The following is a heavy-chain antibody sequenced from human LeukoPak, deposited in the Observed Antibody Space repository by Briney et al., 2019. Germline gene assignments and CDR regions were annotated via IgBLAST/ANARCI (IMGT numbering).Heavy chain of an antibody. V-gene: IGHV1-2*02. CDR1: GYTFTGFY. J-gene: IGHJ4*02. CDR3: ANWAATIRNFNY. Sequence: ASVKVSCKASGYTFTGFYMHWVRQAPGQGLEWMGWIDPNSGGTNFAQKFQGRVTMTTDTSITTAYMELTRLRSDDTAVYYCANWAATIRNFNYWGQGTLVTVSS. D-gene: IGHD5-12*01. CDR2: IDPNSGGT.